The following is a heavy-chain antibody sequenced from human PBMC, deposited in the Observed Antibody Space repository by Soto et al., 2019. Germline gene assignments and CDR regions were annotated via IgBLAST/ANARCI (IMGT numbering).Heavy chain of an antibody. Sequence: PGGSLRLSCAASGFTFSNYAMHWVRQAPGKGLEWVAVISYDGSNKYYADSVKGRFTISRDNSKDTLYLQMNSLRAEDTAVYYCARVYRAMIVVVITVSLDYWGQGTLVTVSS. CDR1: GFTFSNYA. D-gene: IGHD3-22*01. CDR2: ISYDGSNK. V-gene: IGHV3-30-3*01. CDR3: ARVYRAMIVVVITVSLDY. J-gene: IGHJ4*02.